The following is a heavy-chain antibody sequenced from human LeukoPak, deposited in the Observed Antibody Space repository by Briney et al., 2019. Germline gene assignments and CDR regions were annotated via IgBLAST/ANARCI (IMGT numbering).Heavy chain of an antibody. J-gene: IGHJ6*02. CDR1: GFTFSGYV. CDR3: ARGTPSSSGWLYYGMDV. CDR2: ITFSSSHI. D-gene: IGHD6-19*01. V-gene: IGHV3-21*01. Sequence: PGGSLRLSCAASGFTFSGYVMTWVRQAPGKGLECVSSITFSSSHIYYADSVKGRFTISRDNTKDSLYLQMNSLRAEDTAVYYCARGTPSSSGWLYYGMDVWGQGTTVTVSS.